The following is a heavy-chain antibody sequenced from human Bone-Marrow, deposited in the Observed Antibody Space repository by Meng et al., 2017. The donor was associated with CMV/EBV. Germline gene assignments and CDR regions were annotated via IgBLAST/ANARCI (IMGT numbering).Heavy chain of an antibody. CDR1: GFTVSSNY. CDR2: IYSGGST. V-gene: IGHV3-53*05. J-gene: IGHJ4*02. D-gene: IGHD2-15*01. CDR3: ARACSGGSCYDY. Sequence: GESLKISCAASGFTVSSNYMSWVRQAPGKGLEWVSVIYSGGSTYYADSVKGRFTISRDNSKNTLFLQMGSLRPEDMAVYYCARACSGGSCYDYWGRGTLVTVSS.